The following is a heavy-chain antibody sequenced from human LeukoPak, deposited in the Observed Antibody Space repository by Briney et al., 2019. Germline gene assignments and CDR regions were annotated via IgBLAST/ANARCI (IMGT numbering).Heavy chain of an antibody. CDR3: AKDLSYGFDY. CDR1: GFTFSIYA. Sequence: GGSLRLSCAVSGFTFSIYAMSWVRQAPGKGLEWVSAISATDSRPYYADSVKGRFTISRDNSKSTLYLQLNGLRGEDTAIYYCAKDLSYGFDYWGQGTLVTVSS. CDR2: ISATDSRP. J-gene: IGHJ4*02. D-gene: IGHD5-18*01. V-gene: IGHV3-23*01.